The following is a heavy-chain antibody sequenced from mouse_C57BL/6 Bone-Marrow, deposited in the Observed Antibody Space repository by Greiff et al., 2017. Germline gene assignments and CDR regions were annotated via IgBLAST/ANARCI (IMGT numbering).Heavy chain of an antibody. CDR1: GYTFTDYE. D-gene: IGHD2-9*01. CDR2: IDPETGGT. J-gene: IGHJ3*01. V-gene: IGHV1-15*01. CDR3: TRGPTMVTGGFAY. Sequence: QVQLQQSGAELVRPGASVTLSCKASGYTFTDYEMHWVKQTPVHGLEWIGAIDPETGGTAYNQKFKGKAILTADKSSSTAYMELRSRTSEDSAVYYCTRGPTMVTGGFAYWGQGTLVTVSA.